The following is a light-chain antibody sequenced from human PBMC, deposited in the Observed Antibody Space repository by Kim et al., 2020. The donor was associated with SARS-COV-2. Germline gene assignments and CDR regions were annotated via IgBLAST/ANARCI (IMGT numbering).Light chain of an antibody. CDR3: QQTYTSLQIT. CDR2: AAS. V-gene: IGKV1-39*01. Sequence: DIQMTQSPSSLSASVGDSVPITCRASQSISTHVHWYQQKPGKAPELLIYAASTLQDGVPSRFIGDGSGTYFTLTISGLQPEDFATYYCQQTYTSLQITFGQGTRLEIK. CDR1: QSISTH. J-gene: IGKJ5*01.